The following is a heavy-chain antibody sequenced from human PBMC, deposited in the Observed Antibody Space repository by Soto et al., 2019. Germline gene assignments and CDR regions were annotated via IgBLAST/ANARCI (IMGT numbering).Heavy chain of an antibody. CDR3: AKKVNSGSGSQYFDY. V-gene: IGHV3-23*01. Sequence: EVHLLESGGGLVQPGGSLRLSCVASGFTFSSYSMSWVRQAPGKGLEWVSGFRAGGDDGTTYYADSVKGRFTISRDNSKNTRVLQRNSLRAEDTAIYDRAKKVNSGSGSQYFDYFGQGTLVTVSS. CDR1: GFTFSSYS. CDR2: FRAGGDDGTT. J-gene: IGHJ4*02. D-gene: IGHD3-10*01.